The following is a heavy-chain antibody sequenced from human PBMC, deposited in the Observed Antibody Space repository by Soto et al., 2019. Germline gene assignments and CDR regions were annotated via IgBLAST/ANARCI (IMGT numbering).Heavy chain of an antibody. V-gene: IGHV3-74*01. CDR3: ASVSAAQYYYGMDA. CDR1: EFSFSTYW. CDR2: IDTTGSTT. D-gene: IGHD2-15*01. J-gene: IGHJ6*02. Sequence: VQLVESGGGLVHPGGSLRLSCVASEFSFSTYWMHWVRQAPGKGLMWVARIDTTGSTTTYADSVQGRFTISRDNAKNTMYLQMNSVRDDDTAIYFCASVSAAQYYYGMDAWGQGTKVTVS.